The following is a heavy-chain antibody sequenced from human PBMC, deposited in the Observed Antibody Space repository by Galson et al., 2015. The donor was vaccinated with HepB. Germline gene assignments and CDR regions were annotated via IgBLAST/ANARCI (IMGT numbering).Heavy chain of an antibody. Sequence: SLRLSCAASGFTFSNAWMNWVRQAPGKGLEWVGRIKSKTDGGTTDYAAPVKGRFTISRDDSKNTLYLQMNSLKTEDTAVYYCTTALLATSAHHYYYYGMDVWGQGTTVTVSS. J-gene: IGHJ6*02. V-gene: IGHV3-15*07. CDR1: GFTFSNAW. D-gene: IGHD5-12*01. CDR3: TTALLATSAHHYYYYGMDV. CDR2: IKSKTDGGTT.